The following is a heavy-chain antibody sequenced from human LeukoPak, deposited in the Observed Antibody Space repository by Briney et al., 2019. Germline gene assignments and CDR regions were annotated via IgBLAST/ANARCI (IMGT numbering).Heavy chain of an antibody. CDR3: AKGRRVRGVITPYGMDV. Sequence: GGSLRLSCAASGFTFSSYGMHWVRQAPGKGLEWVAVISYDGSNKYYADSVKGRFTISRDNSKNTLYLQMNSLRAEDTAVYYCAKGRRVRGVITPYGMDVWGKGTTVTVSS. CDR1: GFTFSSYG. D-gene: IGHD3-10*01. J-gene: IGHJ6*04. V-gene: IGHV3-30*18. CDR2: ISYDGSNK.